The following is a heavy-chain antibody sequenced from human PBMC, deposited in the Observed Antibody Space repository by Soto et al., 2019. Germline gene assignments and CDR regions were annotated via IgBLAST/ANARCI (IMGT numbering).Heavy chain of an antibody. CDR3: ARRYGDAFDI. D-gene: IGHD4-17*01. CDR2: IYYSGST. V-gene: IGHV4-59*01. CDR1: GGSISSYY. J-gene: IGHJ3*02. Sequence: QVQLQESGPGLVKPSETLSLTCTVSGGSISSYYWSWIRQPPGKGLEWIGYIYYSGSTNYNPSLKSRVTISVDTSKNQLSLKLSSVSVADTAVYYCARRYGDAFDIWGQGTRVTVSS.